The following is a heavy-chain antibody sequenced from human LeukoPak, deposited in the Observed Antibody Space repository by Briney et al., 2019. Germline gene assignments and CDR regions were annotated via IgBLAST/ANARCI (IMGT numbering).Heavy chain of an antibody. D-gene: IGHD3-16*02. CDR1: GYTFTSYA. CDR3: ARDFTWGSYRSVRWFDP. Sequence: ASVKVSCKASGYTFTSYAMNWVRQAPGQGLEWMGWINTNTGNPTYAQGFTGRFVFSLDTSVSTAYLQISSLKAEDTAVYYCARDFTWGSYRSVRWFDPWGQGTLVTVSS. J-gene: IGHJ5*02. CDR2: INTNTGNP. V-gene: IGHV7-4-1*02.